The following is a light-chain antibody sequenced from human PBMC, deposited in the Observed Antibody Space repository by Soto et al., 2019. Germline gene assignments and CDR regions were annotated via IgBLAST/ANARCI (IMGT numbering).Light chain of an antibody. CDR2: DAS. CDR3: QQYNSYSGP. V-gene: IGKV1-5*01. J-gene: IGKJ1*01. CDR1: QSISSW. Sequence: DIQMTQSPSTLSASVGDRVTITCRASQSISSWLAWYQQKPGKAPKLLIYDASSLESGVPSRFSGSGSGTEFTLTISSLQPVDFATYYCQQYNSYSGPFGQGTKVVIK.